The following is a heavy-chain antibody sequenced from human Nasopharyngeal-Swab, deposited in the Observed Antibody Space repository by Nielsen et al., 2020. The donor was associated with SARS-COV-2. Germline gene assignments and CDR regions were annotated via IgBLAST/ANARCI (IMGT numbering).Heavy chain of an antibody. Sequence: VCQAPGKGLEWVPAISGSGGSTYSADFVKGRFTISRDNSKNTLYLQMNSLRAEDTAVYYCAKDSLNILTGSGWFDPWGQGTQVTVSS. CDR2: ISGSGGST. D-gene: IGHD3-9*01. V-gene: IGHV3-23*01. CDR3: AKDSLNILTGSGWFDP. J-gene: IGHJ5*02.